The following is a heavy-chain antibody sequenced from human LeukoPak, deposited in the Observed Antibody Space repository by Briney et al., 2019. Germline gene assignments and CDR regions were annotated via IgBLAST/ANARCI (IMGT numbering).Heavy chain of an antibody. CDR3: ARGGSYCGNDVCYGIDY. CDR1: GFSFSSYS. J-gene: IGHJ4*02. Sequence: PGGSLRLSCAASGFSFSSYSMNWVRQAPGKGLEWVSSITTSSSFIFYADSVNGRFTIPRNNPKNSPYLQMKILIAEDTVVYYCARGGSYCGNDVCYGIDYWGQGTLVTVSS. D-gene: IGHD2-8*01. CDR2: ITTSSSFI. V-gene: IGHV3-21*01.